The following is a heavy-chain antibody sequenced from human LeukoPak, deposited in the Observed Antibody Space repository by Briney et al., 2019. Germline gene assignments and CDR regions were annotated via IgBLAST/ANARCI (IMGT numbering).Heavy chain of an antibody. CDR1: GGSISSYY. CDR2: IYYSGST. CDR3: ARGGYCSSTSCYWGYYYYYGMDV. Sequence: SETLSLTCTVSGGSISSYYWSWIRQPPGKGLEWIGYIYYSGSTNYNPSLKSRVTIPVDTSKNQFSLKLSSVTAADTAVYYCARGGYCSSTSCYWGYYYYYGMDVWGQGTTVTVSS. J-gene: IGHJ6*02. V-gene: IGHV4-59*12. D-gene: IGHD2-2*01.